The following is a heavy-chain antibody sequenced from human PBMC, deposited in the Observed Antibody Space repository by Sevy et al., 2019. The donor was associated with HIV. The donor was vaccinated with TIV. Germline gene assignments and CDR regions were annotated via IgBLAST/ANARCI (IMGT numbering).Heavy chain of an antibody. J-gene: IGHJ4*02. D-gene: IGHD2-15*01. CDR3: ARAGSCSGGSCYTAAFRNFDY. CDR1: GCTFSSYS. V-gene: IGHV3-30-3*01. Sequence: GGSLRLSCAASGCTFSSYSRHWVRQAPGKGLEWVAVISYDGSNKYYADSVKGRFTTSRDNSNKTLFLQSNSLRPEETAVYYCARAGSCSGGSCYTAAFRNFDYWGQGTMVTVSS. CDR2: ISYDGSNK.